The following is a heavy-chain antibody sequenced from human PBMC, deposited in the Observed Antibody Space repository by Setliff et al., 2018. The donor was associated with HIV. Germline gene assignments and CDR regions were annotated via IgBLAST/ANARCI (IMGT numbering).Heavy chain of an antibody. V-gene: IGHV4-34*01. CDR3: ARAQLPPTYIDV. CDR1: TGSFSGYC. Sequence: SETLSLTCAVYTGSFSGYCWSWIRQPPGKGLEWIGMITHSGRTNYNPSLKSRVTISVDTSKNHFSLKLTSVTAADTAVYYCARAQLPPTYIDVWGKGTTVTVSS. D-gene: IGHD2-2*01. CDR2: ITHSGRT. J-gene: IGHJ6*03.